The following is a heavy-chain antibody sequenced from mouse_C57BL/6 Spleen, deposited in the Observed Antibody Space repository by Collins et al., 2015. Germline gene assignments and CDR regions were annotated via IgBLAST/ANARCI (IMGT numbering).Heavy chain of an antibody. V-gene: IGHV1-19*01. J-gene: IGHJ1*03. D-gene: IGHD1-1*01. CDR3: ARAYYGSSPWYFDV. CDR2: INPYNGGT. CDR1: GYTFTDYY. Sequence: GKPGASVKMSCKASGYTFTDYYMNWVKQSHGKSLEWIGVINPYNGGTSYNQKFKGKATLTVDKSSSTAYMELNSLTSEDSAVYYCARAYYGSSPWYFDVWGTGTTVTVSS.